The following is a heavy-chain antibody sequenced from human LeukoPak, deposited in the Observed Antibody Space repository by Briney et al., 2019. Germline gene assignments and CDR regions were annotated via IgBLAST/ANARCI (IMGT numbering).Heavy chain of an antibody. D-gene: IGHD2-2*03. V-gene: IGHV1-18*01. CDR3: ARVDIVVVPAAKGPYYYYGMDV. CDR1: GYTFTSYG. Sequence: ASVKVSCKASGYTFTSYGISWVRQAPGHRLEWMGWISAYNGNTNYAQKLQGRVTMTTDTSTSTAYMELRSLRSDDTAVYYCARVDIVVVPAAKGPYYYYGMDVWGQGTTVTVSS. CDR2: ISAYNGNT. J-gene: IGHJ6*02.